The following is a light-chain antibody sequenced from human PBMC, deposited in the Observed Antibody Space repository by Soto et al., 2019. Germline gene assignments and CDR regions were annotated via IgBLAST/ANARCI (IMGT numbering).Light chain of an antibody. CDR1: QSIASSF. V-gene: IGKV3-20*01. CDR3: QQYDNLSWT. J-gene: IGKJ1*01. CDR2: GAS. Sequence: EIVLTQSPGTLSLSPGERSTLSCRASQSIASSFLAWYQQKPGQAPTLLIDGASNRATGTPDRFSGSGSGTDFTLTISRLEPEDFAVYFCQQYDNLSWTFGQGTKVDIK.